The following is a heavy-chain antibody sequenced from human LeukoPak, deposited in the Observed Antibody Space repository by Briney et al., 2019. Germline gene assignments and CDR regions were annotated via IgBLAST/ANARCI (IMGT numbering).Heavy chain of an antibody. Sequence: PGGSLRLSCAASGFTFDDYGMTWVRQAPGKGLEWVSAISDNGGSILYADSVKGRFTISRDNSKNSLYLQMNSLRADDTAVYYCVKIAPDLPWGQGTLVTVS. CDR3: VKIAPDLP. D-gene: IGHD2-21*01. CDR1: GFTFDDYG. V-gene: IGHV3-23*01. J-gene: IGHJ5*02. CDR2: ISDNGGSI.